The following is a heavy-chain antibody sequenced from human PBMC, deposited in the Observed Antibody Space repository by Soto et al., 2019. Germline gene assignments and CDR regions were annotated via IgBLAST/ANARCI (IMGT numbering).Heavy chain of an antibody. V-gene: IGHV4-59*01. CDR3: TKSGAGYVNSGYYGGDYDS. CDR2: ISYMGTT. Sequence: KTSETLSLTCTVSGGSMNNYYWSWIRQAPGKGLQYIGYISYMGTTNYNPSLKSRVTISVDTSKNQFSLKLTSVTAADTALYYCTKSGAGYVNSGYYGGDYDSWGRGTLVTVYS. J-gene: IGHJ4*02. CDR1: GGSMNNYY. D-gene: IGHD3-22*01.